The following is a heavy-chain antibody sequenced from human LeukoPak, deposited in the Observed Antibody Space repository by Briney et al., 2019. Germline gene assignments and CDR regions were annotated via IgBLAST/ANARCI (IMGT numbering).Heavy chain of an antibody. D-gene: IGHD5-18*01. Sequence: PGGSLRLSCAASGFTFRSHAMSWVRQAPGEGLEWVSAIGSRGTSTYYADSVKGRFTISRDDSKNTLYLQMNSPRAEDTAIYYCARRAVDTSMALVYAFDIWGQGTMVTVSS. J-gene: IGHJ3*02. V-gene: IGHV3-23*01. CDR3: ARRAVDTSMALVYAFDI. CDR1: GFTFRSHA. CDR2: IGSRGTST.